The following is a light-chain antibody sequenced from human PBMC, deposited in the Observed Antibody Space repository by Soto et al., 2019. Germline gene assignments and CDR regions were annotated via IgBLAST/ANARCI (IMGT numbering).Light chain of an antibody. CDR1: QSISSY. CDR2: AAS. CDR3: QHYNSSPHT. Sequence: EIKMTQSPSSLSVSVGDRATLSCRASQSISSYLIWYQQKPGQAPKLLIYAASNLHSGIPSRFSGSGSGTDFTLTISSLQPEDFAPYYCQHYNSSPHTFGQGTKVDIK. V-gene: IGKV1-39*01. J-gene: IGKJ1*01.